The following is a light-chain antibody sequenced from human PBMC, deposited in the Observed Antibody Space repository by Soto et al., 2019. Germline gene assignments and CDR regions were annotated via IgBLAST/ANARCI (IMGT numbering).Light chain of an antibody. CDR1: QSVSSSY. Sequence: EIVLTQSPGTLSLSPGERATLSCRASQSVSSSYLAWYQQKPGQAPRLLIYGASSRATGIPDRFSGSGSGTDFTLTISRLEPEDFAVYYFQQYGSSPFTFGPGPKVAIK. V-gene: IGKV3-20*01. CDR3: QQYGSSPFT. J-gene: IGKJ3*01. CDR2: GAS.